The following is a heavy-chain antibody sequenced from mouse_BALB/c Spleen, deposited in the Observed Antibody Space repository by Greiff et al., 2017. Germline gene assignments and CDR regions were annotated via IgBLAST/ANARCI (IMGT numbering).Heavy chain of an antibody. V-gene: IGHV5-17*02. Sequence: EVQRVESGGGLVQPGGSRKLSCAASGFTFSSFGMHWVRQAPEKGLEWVAYISSGSSTIYYADTVKGRFTISRDNPKNTLFLQMTSLRSEDTAMYYCAREGVHAMDYWGQGTSVTVSS. CDR1: GFTFSSFG. D-gene: IGHD2-14*01. CDR3: AREGVHAMDY. CDR2: ISSGSSTI. J-gene: IGHJ4*01.